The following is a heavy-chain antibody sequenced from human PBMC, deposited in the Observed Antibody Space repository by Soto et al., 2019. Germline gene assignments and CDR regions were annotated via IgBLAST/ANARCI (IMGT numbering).Heavy chain of an antibody. V-gene: IGHV1-69*01. Sequence: QMQLVQSGAEVKKPGSSVKVSCKASGGTFSSYAISWVRQAPGQGLEWMGGIIPIFGTANYAQKFQGRVTITADESTSTAYMELSSLRSEDTAVYYCARDTYYYDSSGYPGDLGYWGQGTLVTVSS. D-gene: IGHD3-22*01. CDR3: ARDTYYYDSSGYPGDLGY. J-gene: IGHJ4*02. CDR2: IIPIFGTA. CDR1: GGTFSSYA.